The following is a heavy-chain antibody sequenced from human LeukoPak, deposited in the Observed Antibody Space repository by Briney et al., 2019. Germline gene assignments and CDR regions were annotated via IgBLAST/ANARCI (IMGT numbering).Heavy chain of an antibody. CDR1: GGSISSYY. CDR2: IYYSGSS. Sequence: SETLSLTCTVSGGSISSYYWNWIRQPPGKGLEWIGYIYYSGSSYYSPSLKSRVTISIDTSKNQFSLKLSSVTAADTAVYYCARGGSAPWGWGQGTLVTVSS. J-gene: IGHJ4*02. CDR3: ARGGSAPWG. V-gene: IGHV4-30-4*01. D-gene: IGHD7-27*01.